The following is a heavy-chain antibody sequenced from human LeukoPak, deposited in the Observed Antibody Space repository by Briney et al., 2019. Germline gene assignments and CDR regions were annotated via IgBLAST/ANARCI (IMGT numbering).Heavy chain of an antibody. V-gene: IGHV3-20*04. D-gene: IGHD6-6*01. CDR3: ARGGRYSSSFSHYYYHMDV. Sequence: GGSLRLSCAASGFTFDDYGMSWVRQAPGKGLEWVSGINWNGDSTNYADSVKGRFTISRDNAKNSLYLQMNSLRAEDTALYYCARGGRYSSSFSHYYYHMDVWGKGTTVTVSS. J-gene: IGHJ6*03. CDR2: INWNGDST. CDR1: GFTFDDYG.